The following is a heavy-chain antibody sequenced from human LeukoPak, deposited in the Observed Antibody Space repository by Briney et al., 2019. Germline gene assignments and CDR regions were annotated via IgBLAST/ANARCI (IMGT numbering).Heavy chain of an antibody. CDR1: GGSITSYH. Sequence: SETLSLTCTVSGGSITSYHWSWIRQPAGKGLGWIGRMFYSGNTDYNPSLKSRLTMSIDTSKNQFSLKLSSVTAADTAVYFCARDQEHCSGTSCYPYWYDSWGQGTLVTVSS. D-gene: IGHD2-2*01. V-gene: IGHV4-4*07. J-gene: IGHJ5*01. CDR2: MFYSGNT. CDR3: ARDQEHCSGTSCYPYWYDS.